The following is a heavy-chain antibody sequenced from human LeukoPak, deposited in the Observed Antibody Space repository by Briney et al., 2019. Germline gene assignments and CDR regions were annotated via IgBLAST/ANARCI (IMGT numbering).Heavy chain of an antibody. V-gene: IGHV4-34*01. CDR3: ARDHCSGGSCYDY. Sequence: SETLSLTCAVYGGSFSGYYWSWIRQPPGKGLEWIGEINHSGSTNYNPSLKSRVTISVDTSKNQFSLKLSSVTAADTAVYYCARDHCSGGSCYDYWGQGTLVTVSS. CDR1: GGSFSGYY. D-gene: IGHD2-15*01. CDR2: INHSGST. J-gene: IGHJ4*02.